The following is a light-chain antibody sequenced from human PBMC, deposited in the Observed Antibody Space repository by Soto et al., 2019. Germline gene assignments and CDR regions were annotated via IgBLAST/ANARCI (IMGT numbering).Light chain of an antibody. CDR1: QSVSSN. Sequence: EIVMTQSPATLSVSPGERATLSCRASQSVSSNLAWYRQKPGQAPRLLIYGASTRATGIPARFSGSGSGTEFTLTISSLQSEDFAVYYCQQYGSSPSITFGQGTRLEIK. V-gene: IGKV3-15*01. CDR3: QQYGSSPSIT. J-gene: IGKJ5*01. CDR2: GAS.